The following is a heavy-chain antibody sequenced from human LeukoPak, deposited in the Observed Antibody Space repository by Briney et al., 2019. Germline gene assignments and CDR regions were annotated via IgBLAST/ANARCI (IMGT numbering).Heavy chain of an antibody. J-gene: IGHJ6*03. CDR2: IRYDGSNK. D-gene: IGHD1-1*01. CDR3: ASTTRGGTYYYYMDV. V-gene: IGHV3-30*02. CDR1: GFTFSSYA. Sequence: GGSLRLSCAASGFTFSSYAMHWVRQAPGKGLEWVAFIRYDGSNKYYADSVKGRFTISRDNSKNTLYLQMNSLRAEDTAVYYCASTTRGGTYYYYMDVWGKGTTVTISS.